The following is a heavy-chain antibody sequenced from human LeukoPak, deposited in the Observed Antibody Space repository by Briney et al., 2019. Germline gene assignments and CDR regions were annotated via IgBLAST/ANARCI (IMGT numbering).Heavy chain of an antibody. CDR2: IIPIFGTA. CDR1: GFTFSSYA. Sequence: GGSLRLSCAASGFTFSSYAISWVRQAPGQGLEWMGGIIPIFGTANYAQKFQGRVTITADESTSTAYMELSSLRSEDTAVYYCARGRDTYYDFWSGYNSWFDPWGQGTLVTVSS. V-gene: IGHV1-69*01. J-gene: IGHJ5*02. D-gene: IGHD3-3*01. CDR3: ARGRDTYYDFWSGYNSWFDP.